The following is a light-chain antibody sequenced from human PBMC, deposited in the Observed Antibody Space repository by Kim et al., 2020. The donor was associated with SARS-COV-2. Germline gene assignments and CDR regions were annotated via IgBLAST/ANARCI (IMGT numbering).Light chain of an antibody. Sequence: QSALTQPASVSGSPGQSITISCTGTSSDVGAYKYVSWYQQHPGKVPKLIIYDVSNRPSGVSNRFSGSKSDNTASLTISGLQPEDEADYYCTSFTSSNTLAFGGGTQLTVL. J-gene: IGLJ2*01. CDR2: DVS. V-gene: IGLV2-14*03. CDR3: TSFTSSNTLA. CDR1: SSDVGAYKY.